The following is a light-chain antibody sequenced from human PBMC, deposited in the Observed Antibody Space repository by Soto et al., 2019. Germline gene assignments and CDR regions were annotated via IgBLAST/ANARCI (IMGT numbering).Light chain of an antibody. Sequence: QSALTQPRSVSGSPGQSVTISCTGTSSDVGGYNYISWYQQHPGKAPKLMIYDVSERPSGVPDRFSGSKSGNTAFLTISGLQAEDEADYYCCSYAGIYGVVFGGGTKLTVL. V-gene: IGLV2-11*01. CDR2: DVS. J-gene: IGLJ2*01. CDR3: CSYAGIYGVV. CDR1: SSDVGGYNY.